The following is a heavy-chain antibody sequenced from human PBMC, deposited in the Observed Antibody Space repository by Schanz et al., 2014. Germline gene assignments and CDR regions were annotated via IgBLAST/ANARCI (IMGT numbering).Heavy chain of an antibody. Sequence: QVQLVQSGAEVKKPGASVNVSCKASGYTFTDYFIHWVRLAPGLGLEWMGWINPNSGDTNFAQKLQGRVTMTRVTSISTSYLEMNRLTSDDTAVYYCARDPLQTIVVPPHRFDYWGQGTLVTVSS. V-gene: IGHV1-2*02. CDR1: GYTFTDYF. D-gene: IGHD2-2*01. CDR3: ARDPLQTIVVPPHRFDY. J-gene: IGHJ4*02. CDR2: INPNSGDT.